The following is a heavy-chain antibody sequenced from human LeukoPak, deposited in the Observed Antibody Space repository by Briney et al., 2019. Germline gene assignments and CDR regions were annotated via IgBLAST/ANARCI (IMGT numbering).Heavy chain of an antibody. CDR3: AKSITMIVVVNAFDI. D-gene: IGHD3-22*01. J-gene: IGHJ3*02. V-gene: IGHV3-23*01. CDR1: GFTFSSYA. CDR2: ISGSGGST. Sequence: GGSLRLTCAASGFTFSSYAMSWVRQAPGKGLEWVSAISGSGGSTYYADSVKGRFTISRDNSKNTLYLQMNSLRAEDTAVYYCAKSITMIVVVNAFDIWGQGTMVTVSS.